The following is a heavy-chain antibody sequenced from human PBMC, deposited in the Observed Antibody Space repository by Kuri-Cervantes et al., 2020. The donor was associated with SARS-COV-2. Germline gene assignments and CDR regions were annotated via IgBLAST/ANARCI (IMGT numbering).Heavy chain of an antibody. V-gene: IGHV2-70*01. D-gene: IGHD3-10*01. CDR2: IDWEDDE. CDR1: GVSLSTSEMC. J-gene: IGHJ6*02. CDR3: ARMRFSGSGRQYYGMDV. Sequence: SGPTLVKPTQTLTLTCTFSGVSLSTSEMCVSWIRQPPGKALEWLALIDWEDDEYYSASLKTSVTISKDTSKNQVVLTMTNMDPLDTATYYCARMRFSGSGRQYYGMDVWGQGTTVTVSS.